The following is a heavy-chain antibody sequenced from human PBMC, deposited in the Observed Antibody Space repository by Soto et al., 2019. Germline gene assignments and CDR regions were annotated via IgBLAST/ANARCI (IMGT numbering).Heavy chain of an antibody. CDR1: GFTFSDYY. J-gene: IGHJ6*02. Sequence: QVQLVESGGGLVKPEGSLRLSCEASGFTFSDYYMSWIRQAPGKGLEWVSYISSSGSTIYYADSVKGRFTISRDNAKNSLYLQMNSLRAEDTAVYYCARETNGFMGAIAPAGYYYYGMDVWGQGTTVTVSS. CDR3: ARETNGFMGAIAPAGYYYYGMDV. CDR2: ISSSGSTI. V-gene: IGHV3-11*01. D-gene: IGHD1-26*01.